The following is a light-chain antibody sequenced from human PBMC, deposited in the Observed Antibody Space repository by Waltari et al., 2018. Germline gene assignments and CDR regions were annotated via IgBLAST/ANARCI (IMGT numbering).Light chain of an antibody. V-gene: IGKV3-20*01. CDR3: QKYDRLPAT. CDR2: GAS. J-gene: IGKJ1*01. CDR1: QSGSRF. Sequence: EIVLTQSPGTLSLSPGESGPLSCRASQSGSRFLAWYQQKPGQAPRRLIYGASTRATGIPDRFSGSGSGTDFSLTISRLEPEDFAVYYCQKYDRLPATFGQGTKVEIK.